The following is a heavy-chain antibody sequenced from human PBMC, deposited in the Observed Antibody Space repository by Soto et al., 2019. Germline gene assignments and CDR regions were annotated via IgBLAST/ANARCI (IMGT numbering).Heavy chain of an antibody. J-gene: IGHJ4*02. CDR2: INAGNGNT. V-gene: IGHV1-3*01. Sequence: QVQLVQSGAEVKKPGASVKVSCKASGYIFTRYTMHWVRQAPGQRLEWMGWINAGNGNTKYSQKFQGRVTITRDTAASTAYMELSSLRSEDTAVYYCATVALDTLDYWGQGTLVTVSS. D-gene: IGHD5-18*01. CDR1: GYIFTRYT. CDR3: ATVALDTLDY.